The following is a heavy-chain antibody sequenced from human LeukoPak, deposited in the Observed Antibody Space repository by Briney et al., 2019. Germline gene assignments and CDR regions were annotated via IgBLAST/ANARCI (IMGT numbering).Heavy chain of an antibody. Sequence: SETLSLTCTVSGGSISGYYWSWIRQPPGKGLEWIGYIYYSGSTNYNPSLKSRVTISVDTSKNQFSLKLSSVTAADTAVYYCARYKTLGYGDAFHIWGQGTMVTVSS. V-gene: IGHV4-59*01. D-gene: IGHD3-16*01. CDR2: IYYSGST. J-gene: IGHJ3*02. CDR1: GGSISGYY. CDR3: ARYKTLGYGDAFHI.